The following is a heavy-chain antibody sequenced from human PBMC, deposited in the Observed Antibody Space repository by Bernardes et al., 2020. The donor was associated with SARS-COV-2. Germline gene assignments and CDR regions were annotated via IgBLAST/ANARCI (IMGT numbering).Heavy chain of an antibody. CDR3: AHRRPSTWEGDWFDP. V-gene: IGHV2-5*02. CDR1: WFSLSPTGVG. CDR2: IYWDDDK. Sequence: SGYTLLKPPQTLTLTCPFSWFSLSPTGVGVGWIRQPPGKALEWLALIYWDDDKRYSPSLKSRLSITKDTSKNQVVLTMTNVDPVDTATYYCAHRRPSTWEGDWFDPWGQGTLVSVSS. J-gene: IGHJ5*02. D-gene: IGHD6-13*01.